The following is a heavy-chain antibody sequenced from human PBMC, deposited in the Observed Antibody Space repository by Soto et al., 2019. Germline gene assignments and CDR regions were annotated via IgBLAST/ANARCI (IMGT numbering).Heavy chain of an antibody. J-gene: IGHJ5*02. CDR1: GFTFSTSW. CDR3: ARDSMKGRFDP. CDR2: IESDGRGT. Sequence: EVQLVESGGGLVQPGGSLRLSCAASGFTFSTSWMHWVRQAPGKGLVWVSRIESDGRGTTYADSVKGRFTISRDNAKNTLYLQVNNLRAEDTAVYYCARDSMKGRFDPWGQGTLVTVSS. V-gene: IGHV3-74*01. D-gene: IGHD2-8*01.